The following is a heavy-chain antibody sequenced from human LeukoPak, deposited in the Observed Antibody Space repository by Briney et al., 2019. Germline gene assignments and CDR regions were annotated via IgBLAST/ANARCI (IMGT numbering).Heavy chain of an antibody. J-gene: IGHJ2*01. CDR1: GGSISSYY. D-gene: IGHD2-2*01. Sequence: PSETLSLTCTVSGGSISSYYWSWIRQPPGKGLEWIGYIYYSGSTSYNPSLRSRVTISIDTSRKHFFLKLKSVTAADTAVYYCARDALYCSSTSCYRYWYFDLWGRGTLVTVSS. CDR3: ARDALYCSSTSCYRYWYFDL. V-gene: IGHV4-59*01. CDR2: IYYSGST.